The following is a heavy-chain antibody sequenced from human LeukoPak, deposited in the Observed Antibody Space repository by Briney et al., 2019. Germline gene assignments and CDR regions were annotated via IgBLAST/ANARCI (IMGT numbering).Heavy chain of an antibody. CDR3: ARVFSSGYYGAGAIDI. V-gene: IGHV3-53*01. Sequence: PGGSLRLSCAASGFTVSSNYMSWVRQAPGKGLEWVLIIYSAGSTYYADSVKGRFTISRDNSKNTLYLQMNSLRAEDTAVYYCARVFSSGYYGAGAIDIWGQGTMVTVSS. D-gene: IGHD6-19*01. J-gene: IGHJ3*02. CDR2: IYSAGST. CDR1: GFTVSSNY.